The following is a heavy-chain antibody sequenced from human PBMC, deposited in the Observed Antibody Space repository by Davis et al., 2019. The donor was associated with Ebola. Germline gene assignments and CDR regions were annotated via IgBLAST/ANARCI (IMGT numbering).Heavy chain of an antibody. CDR1: GGTFSSYG. Sequence: AASVKVSCKASGGTFSSYGISWVRQAPGQGLEWMGRIIPILGIANYAQKFQGRVTITADKSTSTAYMELSSLRSEDTAVYYCARDGCSSTSCYIMHSGYYGMDVWGQGTTVTVSS. D-gene: IGHD2-2*02. J-gene: IGHJ6*02. CDR2: IIPILGIA. CDR3: ARDGCSSTSCYIMHSGYYGMDV. V-gene: IGHV1-69*04.